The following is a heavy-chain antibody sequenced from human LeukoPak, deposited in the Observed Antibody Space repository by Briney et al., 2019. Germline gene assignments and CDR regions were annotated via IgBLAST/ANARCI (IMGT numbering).Heavy chain of an antibody. V-gene: IGHV4-59*01. Sequence: SSETLSLTCTVSSGSISSYYWSWIRQPPGKGLEWIGYIYYSGSTNYNPSLKSRVTISVDTSKNQFSLKLSSVTAADTAVYYCALELPGAWFDPWGQGTLVTVSS. CDR1: SGSISSYY. J-gene: IGHJ5*02. D-gene: IGHD7-27*01. CDR3: ALELPGAWFDP. CDR2: IYYSGST.